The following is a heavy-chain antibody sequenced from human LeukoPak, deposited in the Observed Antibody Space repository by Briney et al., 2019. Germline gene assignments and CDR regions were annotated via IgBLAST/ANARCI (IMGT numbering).Heavy chain of an antibody. CDR2: ISYDGSNK. Sequence: GGSLRLSCAASGFTFSSYGMHWVRQAPGKGLEWVAVISYDGSNKYYADSVKGRFTISRDNSKNTLYLQMNSLRAEDTAVYYCARGVRLVRGVYPHGIWGQGTLVTVSS. J-gene: IGHJ4*02. CDR1: GFTFSSYG. D-gene: IGHD3-10*01. CDR3: ARGVRLVRGVYPHGI. V-gene: IGHV3-30*03.